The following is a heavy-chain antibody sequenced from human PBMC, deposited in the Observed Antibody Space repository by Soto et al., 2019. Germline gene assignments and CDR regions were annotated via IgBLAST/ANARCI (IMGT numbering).Heavy chain of an antibody. CDR2: IDQSGTT. CDR1: GGSFSGLY. Sequence: QVQLQQWGAGLLTPSETLSLTCAVYGGSFSGLYWNWIRQPPGKGLEWIGEIDQSGTTTYTPSLKSRVLISADTSKNEFSLQLTSVTAADAAVYYCARRDSRVWGQGTLVTVSS. D-gene: IGHD4-4*01. CDR3: ARRDSRV. V-gene: IGHV4-34*01. J-gene: IGHJ4*02.